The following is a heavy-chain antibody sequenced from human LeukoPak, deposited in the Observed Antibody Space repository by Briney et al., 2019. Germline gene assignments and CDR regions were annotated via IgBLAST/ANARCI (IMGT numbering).Heavy chain of an antibody. V-gene: IGHV3-11*05. CDR1: GFTFSDYC. CDR2: ISTTSSYT. J-gene: IGHJ2*01. Sequence: GGSLRLSCAASGFTFSDYCMSWIRQAPGKGLELVINISTTSSYTNYADSVKGRFTISRDNAKNSLYLQMNSLRVEDTVVYYCAREDKWYFDLWGRGTLVTVSS. CDR3: AREDKWYFDL.